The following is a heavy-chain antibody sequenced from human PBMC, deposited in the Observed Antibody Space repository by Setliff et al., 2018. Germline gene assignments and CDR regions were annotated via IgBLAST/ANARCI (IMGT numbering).Heavy chain of an antibody. CDR3: AREVGTSTSSDAFDV. V-gene: IGHV4-30-4*08. J-gene: IGHJ3*01. CDR2: IYHSGSA. Sequence: KASETLSLTCTVSGGSISSGDYFWSWIRQPPGKGLEWIAYIYHSGSAYYNPSLKSRVTMSVDTSKNQLSLHLTSVTAADTAVYYCAREVGTSTSSDAFDVWGQGMMVTVSS. CDR1: GGSISSGDYF. D-gene: IGHD1-26*01.